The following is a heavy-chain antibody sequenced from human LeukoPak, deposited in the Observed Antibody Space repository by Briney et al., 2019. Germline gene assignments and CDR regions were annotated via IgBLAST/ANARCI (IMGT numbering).Heavy chain of an antibody. CDR2: FDTEDGET. CDR1: GYTLTELS. J-gene: IGHJ3*02. D-gene: IGHD1-26*01. Sequence: GASVKVSCKVSGYTLTELSMHRVRQAPGKGLEWMGGFDTEDGETIYAQKFQGRVTMTEDTSTDTAYMELSSLRSEDTAVYYCATGQWELLSGAFDIWGQGTMVTVSS. V-gene: IGHV1-24*01. CDR3: ATGQWELLSGAFDI.